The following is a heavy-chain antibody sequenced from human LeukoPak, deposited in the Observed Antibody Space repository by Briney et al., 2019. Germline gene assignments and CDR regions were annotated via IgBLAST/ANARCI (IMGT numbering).Heavy chain of an antibody. CDR1: GGSVSSGSYY. D-gene: IGHD3-9*01. Sequence: LETLSLTCTVSGGSVSSGSYYWSWIRQPPGKGLEWIGYIYYSGSTNYNPSLKSRVTISVDTSKNQFSLKLSSVTAADTAVYYCARDILTGSTTDYWGQGTLVTVSS. V-gene: IGHV4-61*01. J-gene: IGHJ4*02. CDR3: ARDILTGSTTDY. CDR2: IYYSGST.